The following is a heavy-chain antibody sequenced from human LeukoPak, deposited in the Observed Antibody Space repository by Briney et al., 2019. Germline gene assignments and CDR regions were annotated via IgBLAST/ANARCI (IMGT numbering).Heavy chain of an antibody. V-gene: IGHV4-59*01. CDR3: ARSVAPYNWFDP. CDR1: GGSISRYY. J-gene: IGHJ5*02. CDR2: IYYSGST. Sequence: PSETLSLTCTVSGGSISRYYWSWIRQPPGKGLEWIGYIYYSGSTNYNPSLKSRVTISVDTSKNQFSLKLSSVTAADTAVYYCARSVAPYNWFDPWGQGTLVTVSS.